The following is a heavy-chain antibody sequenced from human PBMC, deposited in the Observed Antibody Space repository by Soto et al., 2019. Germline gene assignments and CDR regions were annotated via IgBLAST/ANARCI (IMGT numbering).Heavy chain of an antibody. CDR2: ISATGGNI. CDR1: GFTFSDYA. J-gene: IGHJ2*01. D-gene: IGHD3-16*01. Sequence: GGSLRLSCVASGFTFSDYAMTWVRQAPGKGLEWVATISATGGNIEYTDSLKGRFTISRDNSKNTLYLQLNGLTSDDTAVHYCAKVAGGLGYFDLWGRGTLVTVSS. CDR3: AKVAGGLGYFDL. V-gene: IGHV3-23*01.